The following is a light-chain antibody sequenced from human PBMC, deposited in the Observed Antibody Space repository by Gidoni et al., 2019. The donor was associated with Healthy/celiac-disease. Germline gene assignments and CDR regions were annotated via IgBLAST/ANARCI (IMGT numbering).Light chain of an antibody. CDR2: DAS. CDR3: QQRSNWPLT. Sequence: IVLKQSPAHLSLSPGERATLSCMASHSVSSYLAWYQQKPGHAPSLLFYDASNRSTGIPARFSGSVSGTDFTLPISSLEPEDFAFSYCQQRSNWPLTCXGXTKVEIK. V-gene: IGKV3-11*01. CDR1: HSVSSY. J-gene: IGKJ4*01.